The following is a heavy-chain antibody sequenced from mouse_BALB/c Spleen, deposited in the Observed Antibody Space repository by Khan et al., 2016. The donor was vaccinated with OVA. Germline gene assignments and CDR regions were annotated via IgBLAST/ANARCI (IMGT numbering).Heavy chain of an antibody. CDR3: ARSGYEAWFAY. Sequence: EVQLQESGPGLVKPSQSLSLTCTVTGYSITSDYAWNWIRQFPRTKLEWMGYISYSGSTSYNPYLKSRISITRDTSKKQFFLQLNSVTTEDTATYFCARSGYEAWFAYWGQGTLVTVSA. V-gene: IGHV3-2*02. D-gene: IGHD2-14*01. CDR1: GYSITSDYA. J-gene: IGHJ3*01. CDR2: ISYSGST.